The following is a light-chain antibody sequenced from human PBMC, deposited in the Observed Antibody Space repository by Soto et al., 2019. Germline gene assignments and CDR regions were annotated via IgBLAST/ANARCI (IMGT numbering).Light chain of an antibody. V-gene: IGKV1-5*01. CDR2: DAS. CDR1: QTINSW. CDR3: QQYNIYSPWT. J-gene: IGKJ1*01. Sequence: DIQMTQSPSTLSASVGDRVTITCRASQTINSWLAWYQQRPGKAPKLLIYDASSLESGVPSRFSGSGSGTEFTLTISSLQPDDFATYYCQQYNIYSPWTFGQGTKVEIK.